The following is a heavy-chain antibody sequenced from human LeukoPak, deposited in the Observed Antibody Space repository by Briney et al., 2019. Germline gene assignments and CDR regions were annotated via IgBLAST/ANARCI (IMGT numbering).Heavy chain of an antibody. CDR1: GFTFSSYG. CDR2: IWYDGSNK. Sequence: PGGSLRLSCAASGFTFSSYGMHWVRQAPGKGLEWVAVIWYDGSNKYYADSAKGRFTISRDNSKNTLYLQMNSLRAEDTAVYYCAREPPRYYFDYWGQGTLVTVSS. J-gene: IGHJ4*02. CDR3: AREPPRYYFDY. V-gene: IGHV3-33*01.